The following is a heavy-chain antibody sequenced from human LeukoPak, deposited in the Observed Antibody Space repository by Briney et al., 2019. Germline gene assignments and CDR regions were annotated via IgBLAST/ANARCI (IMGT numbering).Heavy chain of an antibody. V-gene: IGHV3-49*03. CDR3: TRQGYSSSAFDI. J-gene: IGHJ3*02. D-gene: IGHD6-13*01. CDR1: GFTFGDYA. CDR2: IRSKAYGGTT. Sequence: GGSLRLSCTASGFTFGDYAMSWFRQAPGKGLEWVGFIRSKAYGGTTEYAASVNGRFTISRDDSKSIAYLQMNSLKTEDTAVYYCTRQGYSSSAFDIWGQGTMVTVSS.